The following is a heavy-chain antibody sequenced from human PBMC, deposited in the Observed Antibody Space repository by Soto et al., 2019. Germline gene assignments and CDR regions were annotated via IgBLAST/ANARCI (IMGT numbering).Heavy chain of an antibody. V-gene: IGHV1-3*01. D-gene: IGHD2-2*02. Sequence: ASVKVSCKASGYTFTSYAMHWVRQAPGQRLEWMGWINAGNGNTKYSQKFQGRVTITRDTSASTAYMELSSLRSEDTAVYYCARAWDCSSTSCHKGTPPSYYYYYYGMDVWGQGTTVTVSS. CDR1: GYTFTSYA. CDR2: INAGNGNT. CDR3: ARAWDCSSTSCHKGTPPSYYYYYYGMDV. J-gene: IGHJ6*02.